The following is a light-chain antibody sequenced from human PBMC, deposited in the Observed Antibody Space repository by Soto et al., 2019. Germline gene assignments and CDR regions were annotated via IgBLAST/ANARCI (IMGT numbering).Light chain of an antibody. V-gene: IGLV2-14*01. CDR3: YSYTSSSTNV. CDR1: SSDIGGYNF. Sequence: QSVLTQPASVSGSPGQSITISCTGTSSDIGGYNFVSWYQHHPGKAPKLMIFAVSNRPSGVSNRFSGSKSGNTASLTISGXXPXXXADYFCYSYTSSSTNVFGSGTKLTVL. CDR2: AVS. J-gene: IGLJ1*01.